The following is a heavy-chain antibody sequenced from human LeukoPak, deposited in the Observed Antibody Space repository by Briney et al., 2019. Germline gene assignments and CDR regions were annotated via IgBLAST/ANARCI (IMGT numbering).Heavy chain of an antibody. J-gene: IGHJ6*03. Sequence: SETLSLTCTVSGGSISSSRYYWAWIRQPPGKGLEWIGSIYYSGSTYYNPSLKSRVTISVDTSKNQFSLKLSSVTAADTALYYCARETSQKGAHYMDVWGKGTTVTISS. CDR2: IYYSGST. CDR1: GGSISSSRYY. V-gene: IGHV4-39*07. D-gene: IGHD3-16*01. CDR3: ARETSQKGAHYMDV.